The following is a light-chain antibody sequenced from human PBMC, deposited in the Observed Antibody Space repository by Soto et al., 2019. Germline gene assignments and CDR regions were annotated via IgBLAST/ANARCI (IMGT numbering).Light chain of an antibody. CDR2: GAS. J-gene: IGKJ1*01. Sequence: EIGLTQSPGTLSVSPGERATLSCRAIQSISSNYLAWYQQKPGQAPSLLIYGASSRATGIPDRFSGSGSGTDFTLPISRLEPEDTAISDCQQYGSWTFGQGTKVEIK. V-gene: IGKV3-20*01. CDR1: QSISSNY. CDR3: QQYGSWT.